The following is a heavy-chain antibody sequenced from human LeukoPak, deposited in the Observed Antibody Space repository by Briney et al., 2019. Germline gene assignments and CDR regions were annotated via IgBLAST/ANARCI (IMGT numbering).Heavy chain of an antibody. CDR1: GFTFSTYA. J-gene: IGHJ3*02. CDR3: AKAGPYSGSYHGDAFDI. Sequence: PGGSLRLSCAASGFTFSTYAMSWVRQAPGKGLEWVSAISVSGASTYYADSVKGRFTISRDNSKNTLYLQMNSLRAEDTAVYYCAKAGPYSGSYHGDAFDIWGQGTMVTVSS. D-gene: IGHD1-26*01. V-gene: IGHV3-23*01. CDR2: ISVSGAST.